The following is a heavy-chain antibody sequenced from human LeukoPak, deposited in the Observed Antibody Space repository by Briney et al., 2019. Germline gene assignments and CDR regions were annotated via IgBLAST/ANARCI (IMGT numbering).Heavy chain of an antibody. Sequence: GGSLRLSCAASGFTFSSYSMNWVRQAPGKGLEWVSYISSSSSTIYYADSVKGRFTISRDNAKNSLYLQMNSLRAEDTAVYYCAKDLSVGAARYFDYWGQGTLVTVSS. CDR3: AKDLSVGAARYFDY. V-gene: IGHV3-48*01. CDR2: ISSSSSTI. CDR1: GFTFSSYS. J-gene: IGHJ4*02. D-gene: IGHD1-26*01.